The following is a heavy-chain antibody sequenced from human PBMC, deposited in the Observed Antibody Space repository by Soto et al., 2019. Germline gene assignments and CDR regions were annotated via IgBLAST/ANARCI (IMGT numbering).Heavy chain of an antibody. CDR3: ARHDIVLVPAAIFAFDI. J-gene: IGHJ3*02. D-gene: IGHD2-2*01. CDR2: IYYSGTT. V-gene: IGHV4-59*08. CDR1: GFTIIHYY. Sequence: SETLSLTCTVSGFTIIHYYWTWIRQPPGKGLEWMGYIYYSGTTTNYNPSLKSRVTLSVDTSKNQFSLKLSSVTAADTAVYYCARHDIVLVPAAIFAFDIWGQGTTVTVSS.